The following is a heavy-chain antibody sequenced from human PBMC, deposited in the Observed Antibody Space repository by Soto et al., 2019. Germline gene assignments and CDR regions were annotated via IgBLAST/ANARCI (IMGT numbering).Heavy chain of an antibody. CDR3: ASRYDSSGYSSTWFDP. D-gene: IGHD3-22*01. CDR1: GGTFGSYA. CDR2: IIPIFGTA. Sequence: QVQLVQSGAEVKKPGSSMKVSCKASGGTFGSYAISWVRQAPGQGLEWMGGIIPIFGTANYAQKFQGRVTITADESTSTAYMELSSLRSEDTAVYYCASRYDSSGYSSTWFDPWGQGTLVTVSS. J-gene: IGHJ5*02. V-gene: IGHV1-69*01.